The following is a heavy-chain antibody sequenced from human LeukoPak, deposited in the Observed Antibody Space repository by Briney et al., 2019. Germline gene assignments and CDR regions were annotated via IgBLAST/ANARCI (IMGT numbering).Heavy chain of an antibody. J-gene: IGHJ6*02. CDR1: GFTFGSYS. CDR2: ISSSGGTI. CDR3: ARDDLGTSYYYYGMDV. D-gene: IGHD3/OR15-3a*01. Sequence: GGSLRLSCAASGFTFGSYSMNWVRQAPGKGLEWVSYISSSGGTIYYADSVKGRFTISRDNAKNSLYLQMSSLRAENTAVYYCARDDLGTSYYYYGMDVWGQGTTVTVSS. V-gene: IGHV3-48*01.